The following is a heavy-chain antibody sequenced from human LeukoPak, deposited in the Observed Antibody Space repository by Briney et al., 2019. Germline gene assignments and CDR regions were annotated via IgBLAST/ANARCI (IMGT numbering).Heavy chain of an antibody. CDR1: GGSFSGYY. D-gene: IGHD6-13*01. CDR3: ARRGSSWSLPGFDY. CDR2: INHSEST. V-gene: IGHV4-34*01. J-gene: IGHJ4*02. Sequence: SETLSLTCAVYGGSFSGYYWSWIRQPPGKGLEWIGEINHSESTNYNPSLKSRVTISVDTSKNQFSLKLSSVTAADTAVYYCARRGSSWSLPGFDYWGQGTLVTVSS.